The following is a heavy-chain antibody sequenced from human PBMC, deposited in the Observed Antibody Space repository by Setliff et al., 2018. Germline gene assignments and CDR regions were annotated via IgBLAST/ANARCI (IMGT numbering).Heavy chain of an antibody. CDR2: INFNADGL. J-gene: IGHJ4*02. CDR3: LKKIIAGGGPPYDYFDY. D-gene: IGHD1-26*01. CDR1: GFTFSNAW. V-gene: IGHV3-23*01. Sequence: PGGSLRLSCAASGFTFSNAWMSWVRQAPGKGLEWISFINFNADGLYYADSVRGRFTVSRDNSKNTLFLQMNSLRADDTAVYYCLKKIIAGGGPPYDYFDYWGQGTLVTVSS.